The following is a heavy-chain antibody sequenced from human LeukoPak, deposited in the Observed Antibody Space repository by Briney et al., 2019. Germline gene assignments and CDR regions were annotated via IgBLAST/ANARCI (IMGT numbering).Heavy chain of an antibody. D-gene: IGHD4-17*01. Sequence: ASVKVSCKASGYTFTGYYMHWVRQAPGQGLEWMGWINPNSGGTNYAQKFQGRVTMTRDTSISTAYMELSRLRSDDTAVYYCARDDTTTAYFDYWGQGNLVTVSS. V-gene: IGHV1-2*02. CDR1: GYTFTGYY. CDR2: INPNSGGT. J-gene: IGHJ4*02. CDR3: ARDDTTTAYFDY.